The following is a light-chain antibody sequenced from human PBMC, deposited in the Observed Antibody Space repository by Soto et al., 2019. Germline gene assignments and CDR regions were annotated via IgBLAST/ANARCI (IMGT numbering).Light chain of an antibody. CDR2: GAS. J-gene: IGKJ5*01. CDR1: QSVSKSY. Sequence: EIVLTQSPGTLSLSPGERATLSCRASQSVSKSYLAWYQQKPGQAPRLLIYGASSRATGIPDRFSGSRSGTDFTLTISSLVPEDVAVYYCQQYGSSPPITFGQGTRLEIK. V-gene: IGKV3-20*01. CDR3: QQYGSSPPIT.